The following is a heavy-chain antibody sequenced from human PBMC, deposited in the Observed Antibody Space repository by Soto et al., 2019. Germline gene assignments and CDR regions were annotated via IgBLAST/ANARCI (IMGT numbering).Heavy chain of an antibody. CDR3: ARSSAPRDTYYMDV. CDR2: IDWDDDK. Sequence: GSGPTLVNPTQTLTLTCTFSGFSLSTSGMCVSWIRQPPGKALEWLARIDWDDDKYYSTSLKTRLTISKDTSKNQVVLTMTNMDPVDTATYYCARSSAPRDTYYMDVWGKGTTVTVSS. CDR1: GFSLSTSGMC. V-gene: IGHV2-70*11. D-gene: IGHD2-21*01. J-gene: IGHJ6*03.